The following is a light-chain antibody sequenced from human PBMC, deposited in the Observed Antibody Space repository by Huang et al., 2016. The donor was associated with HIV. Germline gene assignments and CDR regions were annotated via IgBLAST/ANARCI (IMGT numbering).Light chain of an antibody. Sequence: DAVMTQSPLSLPVTLGQPASISCRSSQSLVHRDGATYLNWLQQRPGQSPRRLIYKVSTRDSGVPERFSGSGSGSDFTLEISWVEAEDVGIYYCMQGTHWPYTFGQGTKLEIK. CDR2: KVS. J-gene: IGKJ2*01. V-gene: IGKV2-30*02. CDR1: QSLVHRDGATY. CDR3: MQGTHWPYT.